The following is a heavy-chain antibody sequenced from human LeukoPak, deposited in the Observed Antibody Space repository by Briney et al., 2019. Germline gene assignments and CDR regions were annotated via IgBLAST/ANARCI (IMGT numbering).Heavy chain of an antibody. J-gene: IGHJ6*01. CDR3: ASHASWARRIYGLDV. Sequence: GESLKISCKSSGYSFTTYCIAWVRPVPGKGLGLMGGIYPVDSDTRHSPSFQGQVTISADKSLTTAYLHWTSLKASDTAIYYCASHASWARRIYGLDVWGQGTTVTVSS. CDR1: GYSFTTYC. V-gene: IGHV5-51*01. D-gene: IGHD3-16*01. CDR2: IYPVDSDT.